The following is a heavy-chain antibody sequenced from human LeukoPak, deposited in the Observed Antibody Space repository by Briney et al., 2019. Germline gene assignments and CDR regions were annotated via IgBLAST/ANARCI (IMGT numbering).Heavy chain of an antibody. Sequence: GGSLRLSCAASGFTFSSYGMHWVRQAPGKGLEWVAFIRDDGSTKNYADSVKGRFTISRDNSKDTLYLQMNSLRADDAAVYYCAKAQRSTLPQYSSYFDYWGQGTLVTVSS. CDR2: IRDDGSTK. D-gene: IGHD5-18*01. J-gene: IGHJ4*02. CDR1: GFTFSSYG. CDR3: AKAQRSTLPQYSSYFDY. V-gene: IGHV3-30*02.